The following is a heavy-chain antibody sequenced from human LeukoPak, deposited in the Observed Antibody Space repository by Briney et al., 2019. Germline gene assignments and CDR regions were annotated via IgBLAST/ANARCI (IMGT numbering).Heavy chain of an antibody. J-gene: IGHJ5*02. D-gene: IGHD2-2*01. CDR3: ARHLLPYCSSTSCPEFDP. Sequence: SETLSLTCTVSGGSISSYYWSWIRQPPGKGLEWIGYIYYSGSTYYNPSLKSRVTISVDTSKNQFSLKLSSVTAADTAVYYCARHLLPYCSSTSCPEFDPWGQGTLVTVSS. CDR1: GGSISSYY. CDR2: IYYSGST. V-gene: IGHV4-59*04.